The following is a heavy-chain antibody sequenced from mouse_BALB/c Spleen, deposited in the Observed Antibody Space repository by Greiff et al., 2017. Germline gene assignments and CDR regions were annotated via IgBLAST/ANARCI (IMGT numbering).Heavy chain of an antibody. V-gene: IGHV1-18*01. Sequence: VQLKQSGPELVKPGASMKISCKASGYSFTGYTMNWVKQSHGKTLEWIGLINPYNGGTSYNQKFKGKATLTVDKSSSTAYMELLSLTSEDSAVYYCARNYGSSWDWFAYWGQGTLVTVSA. CDR1: GYSFTGYT. J-gene: IGHJ3*01. D-gene: IGHD1-1*01. CDR3: ARNYGSSWDWFAY. CDR2: INPYNGGT.